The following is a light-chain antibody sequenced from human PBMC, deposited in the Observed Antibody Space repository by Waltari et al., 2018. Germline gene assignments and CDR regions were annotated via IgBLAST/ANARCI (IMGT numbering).Light chain of an antibody. Sequence: QSALLQPASVSRSPGQSLTITCTGASTDLASYNLVAWYQHHPNRAPTPIIYEATKRPSGISQRFSGSKSGATASLGISGLQADDEADYYCWSYTRSRTTYGCGGGTKVTVL. CDR3: WSYTRSRTTYG. J-gene: IGLJ1*01. V-gene: IGLV2-23*01. CDR2: EAT. CDR1: STDLASYNL.